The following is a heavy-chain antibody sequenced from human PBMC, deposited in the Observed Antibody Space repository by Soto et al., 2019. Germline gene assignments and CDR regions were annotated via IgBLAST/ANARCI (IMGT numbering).Heavy chain of an antibody. CDR3: ANTIMTISGVAQSIDY. CDR1: GFTFSTYG. CDR2: ISSSSNIV. Sequence: GGSLRLSCVVSGFTFSTYGMNWVRQPPGKGLEWVSYISSSSNIVYYADSVKGRFTISRDNAKNSLHLQMNSLRDEDTAVYYCANTIMTISGVAQSIDYWGRGTLVTVSS. V-gene: IGHV3-48*02. D-gene: IGHD3-3*01. J-gene: IGHJ4*02.